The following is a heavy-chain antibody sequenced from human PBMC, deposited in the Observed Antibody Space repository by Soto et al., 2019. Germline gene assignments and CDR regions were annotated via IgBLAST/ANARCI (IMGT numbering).Heavy chain of an antibody. J-gene: IGHJ4*02. CDR1: GFTFSSYG. Sequence: QVQLVESGGGVVQPGRSLRLSCAASGFTFSSYGMHWVRQAPGKGLEWVAVISYDGSNKYYADSVKGRFTISRDNSKNTLYLQVNSLRAEDTAVYYCAKGATYCSGGSCYSLAYLFDYWGQGTLVTVSS. D-gene: IGHD2-15*01. CDR3: AKGATYCSGGSCYSLAYLFDY. CDR2: ISYDGSNK. V-gene: IGHV3-30*18.